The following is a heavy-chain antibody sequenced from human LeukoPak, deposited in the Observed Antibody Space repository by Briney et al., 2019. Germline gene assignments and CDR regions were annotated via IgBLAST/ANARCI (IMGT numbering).Heavy chain of an antibody. V-gene: IGHV3-48*03. D-gene: IGHD4-23*01. J-gene: IGHJ4*02. Sequence: GGSLRLSCAASGFTFSNYEMHWVRQAPGKGLEWVSYISSSGSDIYYPDSVKGRFTIYRDNAKNSLYLHMTSLRAEDTAVYYCARDYGGSSPFDYWGQGTLVTVSS. CDR1: GFTFSNYE. CDR3: ARDYGGSSPFDY. CDR2: ISSSGSDI.